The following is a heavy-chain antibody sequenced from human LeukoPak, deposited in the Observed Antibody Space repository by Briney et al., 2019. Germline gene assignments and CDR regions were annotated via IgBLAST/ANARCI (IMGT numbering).Heavy chain of an antibody. Sequence: SVKVSCKASGFTFTSSTMQWVRQARGQRHEFIGWIVVGSGTTNYAHKFQERATITRDMSTRTAYMELSSLTYEDTAVYYCAACSVASGWCYLDYWGQGTLVTVSS. CDR2: IVVGSGTT. CDR3: AACSVASGWCYLDY. J-gene: IGHJ4*02. V-gene: IGHV1-58*02. D-gene: IGHD6-19*01. CDR1: GFTFTSST.